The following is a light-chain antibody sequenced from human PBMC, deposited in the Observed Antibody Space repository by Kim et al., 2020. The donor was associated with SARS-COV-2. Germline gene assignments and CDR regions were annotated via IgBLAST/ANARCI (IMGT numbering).Light chain of an antibody. Sequence: AAVGDSATVCCRARQAIRNDLGWYQQNPGRAPRRLIYGASSLQSGVPSRFSGSGSGTEFTLTISSVQPEDFATYFCLQHNTYPITFGQGTRLEIK. CDR2: GAS. J-gene: IGKJ5*01. V-gene: IGKV1-17*01. CDR1: QAIRND. CDR3: LQHNTYPIT.